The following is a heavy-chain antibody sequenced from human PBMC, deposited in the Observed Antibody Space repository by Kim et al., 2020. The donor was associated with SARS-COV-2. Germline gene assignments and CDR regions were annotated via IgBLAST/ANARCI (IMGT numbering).Heavy chain of an antibody. CDR1: GGSFSGYY. CDR3: ATKRDIVGATIH. D-gene: IGHD1-26*01. J-gene: IGHJ4*02. V-gene: IGHV4-34*01. CDR2: INHSGST. Sequence: SETLSLTCAVYGGSFSGYYWSWIRQPPGKGLEWIGEINHSGSTNYNPSLKSRVTISVDTSKNQFSLKLSSVTAADTAVYYCATKRDIVGATIHWGQGTLVTVSS.